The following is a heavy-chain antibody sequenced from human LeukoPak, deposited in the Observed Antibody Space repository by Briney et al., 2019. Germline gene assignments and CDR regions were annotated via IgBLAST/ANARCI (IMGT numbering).Heavy chain of an antibody. J-gene: IGHJ4*02. CDR1: GYTFTSYD. CDR2: MNPNSGNT. CDR3: ARGCSRDFWSGYYNPDFDY. V-gene: IGHV1-8*01. Sequence: ASVKVSCKASGYTFTSYDINWVRQATGQGLEWMGWMNPNSGNTGYAQKFQGRVTMTRNTFISTAYMELSSLRSEDTAVYYCARGCSRDFWSGYYNPDFDYWGQGTLVTVSS. D-gene: IGHD3-3*01.